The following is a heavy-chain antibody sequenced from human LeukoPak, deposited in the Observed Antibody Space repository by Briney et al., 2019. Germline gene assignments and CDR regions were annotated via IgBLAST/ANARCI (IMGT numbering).Heavy chain of an antibody. D-gene: IGHD2-15*01. Sequence: GGSLRLSCAASGFTFRSYAINWVRQAPGKGLEWVSAVSGNGGSTYCADSVQGRFTISRDISNNTLYLQMNSLRAEDTAVYYCAKAISVCSGGSCYSGTDYWGQGTLVTVSS. CDR2: VSGNGGST. J-gene: IGHJ4*02. CDR3: AKAISVCSGGSCYSGTDY. CDR1: GFTFRSYA. V-gene: IGHV3-23*01.